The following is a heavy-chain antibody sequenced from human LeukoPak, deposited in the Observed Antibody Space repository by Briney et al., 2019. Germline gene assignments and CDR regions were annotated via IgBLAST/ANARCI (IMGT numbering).Heavy chain of an antibody. Sequence: PGGSLRLSCAASGFTFSDYGMHWVRQGPGKGLEWVALIWYDGSKKYYADSVKGRFIISRDNSKNTLYLQMNSLRAEDTAVYYCAKAPGYYDSSGYPNWGQGTLVTVSS. V-gene: IGHV3-33*06. J-gene: IGHJ4*02. D-gene: IGHD3-22*01. CDR2: IWYDGSKK. CDR1: GFTFSDYG. CDR3: AKAPGYYDSSGYPN.